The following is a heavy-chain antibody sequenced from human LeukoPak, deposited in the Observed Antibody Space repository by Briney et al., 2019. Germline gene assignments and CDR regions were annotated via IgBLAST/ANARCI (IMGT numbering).Heavy chain of an antibody. CDR3: ARVYHDSGCLIDY. J-gene: IGHJ4*02. D-gene: IGHD6-19*01. CDR2: IRNNGATT. V-gene: IGHV3-23*01. CDR1: GFTFSTYA. Sequence: PGGSLRLSCAASGFTFSTYAVNWVRQAPGKGLEWVATIRNNGATTDYADSVKGRFTISRDNSKSTLYLQMNSLRAEDTAVYYCARVYHDSGCLIDYWGQGTLVTVSS.